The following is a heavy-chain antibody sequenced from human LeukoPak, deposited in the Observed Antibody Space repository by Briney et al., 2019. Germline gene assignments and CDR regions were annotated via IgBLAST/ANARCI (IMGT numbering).Heavy chain of an antibody. Sequence: PGGSLRLSCAASGFTFSSYSMNWVRQAPGKGLEWVSYISSSSSTIYYADSVKGRFTISRDNAKNSLYLQMNSLRAEDTAVYYCARGGEDSYATWDAFDIWGQGTMVTVSS. V-gene: IGHV3-48*01. CDR2: ISSSSSTI. CDR1: GFTFSSYS. CDR3: ARGGEDSYATWDAFDI. D-gene: IGHD5-18*01. J-gene: IGHJ3*02.